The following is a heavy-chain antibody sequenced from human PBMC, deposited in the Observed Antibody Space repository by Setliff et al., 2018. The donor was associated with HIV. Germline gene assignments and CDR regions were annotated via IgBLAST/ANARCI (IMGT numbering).Heavy chain of an antibody. J-gene: IGHJ4*02. CDR3: AKDKGQKYADY. D-gene: IGHD3-10*01. CDR2: IRSDGSNK. Sequence: GESLKISCATSGLTFSNCGMHWVRQAPGKGLERVASIRSDGSNKYYADSVTGRFTISRDDSKNTLYLQMNSLRAEDTAVYYCAKDKGQKYADYWGQGTMVTVSS. CDR1: GLTFSNCG. V-gene: IGHV3-30*02.